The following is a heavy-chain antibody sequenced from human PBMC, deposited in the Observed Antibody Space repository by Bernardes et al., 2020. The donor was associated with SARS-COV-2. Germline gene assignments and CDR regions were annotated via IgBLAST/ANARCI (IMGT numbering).Heavy chain of an antibody. CDR2: IYYSGST. V-gene: IGHV4-59*01. J-gene: IGHJ3*02. CDR1: GGSISSYY. CDR3: ARGWFPRGTMVRGVMDAFDI. D-gene: IGHD3-10*01. Sequence: ETLSLTCTVSGGSISSYYWSWIRQPPGKGLEWIGYIYYSGSTNYNPSLKSRVTISVDTSKNQFSLKLSSVTAADTAVYYCARGWFPRGTMVRGVMDAFDIWGQGTMVTVSS.